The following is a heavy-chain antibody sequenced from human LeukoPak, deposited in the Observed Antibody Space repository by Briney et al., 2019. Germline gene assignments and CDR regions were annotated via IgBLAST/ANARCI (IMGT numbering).Heavy chain of an antibody. D-gene: IGHD4-17*01. Sequence: GGSLRLPCAASGFTFSSYWMSWVRQAPGKGLEWVANIKQDGSEKYYVDSVKGRFTISRDNAKDSLYLQMNSLRAEDTAVYYCARYVYGDEFDYWGQGTLVTVSS. CDR2: IKQDGSEK. V-gene: IGHV3-7*01. CDR3: ARYVYGDEFDY. CDR1: GFTFSSYW. J-gene: IGHJ4*02.